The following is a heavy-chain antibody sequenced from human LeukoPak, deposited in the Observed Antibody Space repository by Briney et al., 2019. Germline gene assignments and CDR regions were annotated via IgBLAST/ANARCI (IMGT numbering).Heavy chain of an antibody. J-gene: IGHJ5*02. CDR2: IYPGDSDT. CDR1: GYSFTSYW. Sequence: GESLKISCKGSGYSFTSYWIGWVRQMPGKGLEWMGIIYPGDSDTRYSPSFQGQVTISADKSISTAYLQWSSLKASDTAMYYCARQRKAGTIDGNRFDPWGQGALVTVSS. D-gene: IGHD6-19*01. CDR3: ARQRKAGTIDGNRFDP. V-gene: IGHV5-51*01.